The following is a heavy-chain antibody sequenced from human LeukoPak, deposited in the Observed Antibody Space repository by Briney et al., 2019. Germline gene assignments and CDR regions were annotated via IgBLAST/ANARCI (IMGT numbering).Heavy chain of an antibody. V-gene: IGHV1-69*05. CDR2: IIPIFGTA. D-gene: IGHD3-22*01. CDR3: ARGGASYDSSGYYPTPFVY. J-gene: IGHJ4*02. Sequence: SVKVSCKASGGTFSSYAISWVRQAPGQGLEWIGGIIPIFGTANYAQKFQGRVTITTDESTSPAYMELSSLRSEDTAVYYCARGGASYDSSGYYPTPFVYWGEGTLVTVSS. CDR1: GGTFSSYA.